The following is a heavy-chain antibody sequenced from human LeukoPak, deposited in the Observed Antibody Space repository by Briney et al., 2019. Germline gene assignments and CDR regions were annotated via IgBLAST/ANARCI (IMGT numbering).Heavy chain of an antibody. V-gene: IGHV4-39*07. CDR2: IYYSGST. D-gene: IGHD5-18*01. CDR3: ARGPEIYLGTAMPGGDY. CDR1: GGSISSYY. Sequence: SETLSLTCTVSGGSISSYYWGWIRQPPGKGLEWIGSIYYSGSTNYNPSLKSRVTISVDMSKNQFSLKLSSVTAADTAVYYCARGPEIYLGTAMPGGDYWGQGTLVTVSS. J-gene: IGHJ4*02.